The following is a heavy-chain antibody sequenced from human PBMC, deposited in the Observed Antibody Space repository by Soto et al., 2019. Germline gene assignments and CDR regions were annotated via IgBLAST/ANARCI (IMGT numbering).Heavy chain of an antibody. D-gene: IGHD2-15*01. CDR3: ATSQGSH. CDR1: GYTFASYD. CDR2: MNPNSGNT. J-gene: IGHJ4*03. Sequence: ASVKVSCKASGYTFASYDINWVRQATGQGLEWMGWMNPNSGNTGYAQKFQGRVTMTEDTSTDTAYMELSSLRSEDTAVYYCATSQGSHWGQGTVVTVSS. V-gene: IGHV1-8*01.